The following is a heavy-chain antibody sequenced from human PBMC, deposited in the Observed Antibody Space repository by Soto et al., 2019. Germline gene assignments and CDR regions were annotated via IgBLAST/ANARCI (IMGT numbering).Heavy chain of an antibody. CDR3: ARSYDFWSGYLDY. D-gene: IGHD3-3*01. V-gene: IGHV1-46*01. Sequence: ASVKVSCKASGYTFTSYYMHWVRQAPGQGLEWMGIINPSGGSTSYAQKFQGRVTMTTDTSTSTAYMELRSLRSDDTAVYYCARSYDFWSGYLDYWGQGTLVTVSS. J-gene: IGHJ4*02. CDR2: INPSGGST. CDR1: GYTFTSYY.